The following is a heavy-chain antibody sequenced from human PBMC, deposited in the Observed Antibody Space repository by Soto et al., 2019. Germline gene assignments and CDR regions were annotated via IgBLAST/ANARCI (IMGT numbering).Heavy chain of an antibody. CDR1: GGTFSSYA. CDR3: ACSYSYDYVWGSYRTWAHYYYYGMDV. J-gene: IGHJ6*02. CDR2: IIPIFGTA. Sequence: QVQLVQPGAEVEKPGSSVKDSCKASGGTFSSYAISWVRHAPGQGLEWMGGIIPIFGTANYAQKFQGRVTITADQSTSTAYIELSSLRSEDTAVYYCACSYSYDYVWGSYRTWAHYYYYGMDVWGQGTTVTVSS. D-gene: IGHD3-16*02. V-gene: IGHV1-69*01.